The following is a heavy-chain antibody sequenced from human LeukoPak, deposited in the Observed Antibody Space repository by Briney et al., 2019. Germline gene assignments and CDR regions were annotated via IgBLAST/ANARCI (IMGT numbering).Heavy chain of an antibody. D-gene: IGHD3-22*01. CDR1: GFTFSSYS. CDR3: AREKGYYDSSLDY. J-gene: IGHJ4*02. V-gene: IGHV3-21*01. Sequence: GGSLRLSCAASGFTFSSYSMNWVRQAPGKGLEWVSSISSSRCYIYYADSVKGRFTISRDNANNSLYLKMNSLRAEDTAVYYCAREKGYYDSSLDYWGQGTLVTVSS. CDR2: ISSSRCYI.